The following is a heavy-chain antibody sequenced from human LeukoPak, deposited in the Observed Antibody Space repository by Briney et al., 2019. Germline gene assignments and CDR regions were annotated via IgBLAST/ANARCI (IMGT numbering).Heavy chain of an antibody. CDR1: GGSMSSSSYY. CDR2: IYYSGST. V-gene: IGHV4-39*01. D-gene: IGHD4-17*01. J-gene: IGHJ4*02. Sequence: PSETLSLTCTVSGGSMSSSSYYWGWIRQPPGKGLEWIGSIYYSGSTYYNPSLKSRLTISLDTSKNQLSLKLSSVTAADTAVYYCARPHSYADYYFDYWGQGTLVTVSS. CDR3: ARPHSYADYYFDY.